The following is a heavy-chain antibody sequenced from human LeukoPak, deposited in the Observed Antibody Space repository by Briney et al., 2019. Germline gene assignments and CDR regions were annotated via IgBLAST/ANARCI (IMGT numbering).Heavy chain of an antibody. Sequence: GASVNVSCTASGYTFTGYYMHWVRQAPGQGLEWMGRINPNSGGTNYAQKFQGRVTMTRDTSISTAYMELSRLRSDDTAVYYCARGYCTNGVCYAVYWFDPWGQGTLVTVSS. CDR2: INPNSGGT. CDR3: ARGYCTNGVCYAVYWFDP. CDR1: GYTFTGYY. V-gene: IGHV1-2*06. J-gene: IGHJ5*02. D-gene: IGHD2-8*01.